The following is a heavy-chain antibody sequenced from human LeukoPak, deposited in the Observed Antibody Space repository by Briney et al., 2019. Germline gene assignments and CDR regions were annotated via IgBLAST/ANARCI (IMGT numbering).Heavy chain of an antibody. CDR1: GFTFSSYS. V-gene: IGHV3-21*04. J-gene: IGHJ4*02. CDR3: AKGNGYSYGRYYFDY. CDR2: ISSSSSYI. D-gene: IGHD5-18*01. Sequence: GGSLRLSCAASGFTFSSYSMNWVRQAPGKGLEWVSSISSSSSYIYYADSVKGRFTISRDNSKNTLYLQVNSLRAEDTAVYYCAKGNGYSYGRYYFDYWGQGTLVTVSS.